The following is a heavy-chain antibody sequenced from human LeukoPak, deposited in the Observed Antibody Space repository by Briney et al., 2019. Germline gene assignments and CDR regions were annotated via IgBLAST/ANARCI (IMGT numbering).Heavy chain of an antibody. V-gene: IGHV4-59*01. CDR2: VYYTGSS. D-gene: IGHD6-19*01. CDR3: ARHGYTSGPIDY. Sequence: SETLSLTCTVSGGSMSSYYWSWIRQPPGKSLEWIGFVYYTGSSDSSPSLKSRVTISVDTSKNQFSLKLISLTAADTAVYFCARHGYTSGPIDYWGQETLVTVSS. J-gene: IGHJ4*02. CDR1: GGSMSSYY.